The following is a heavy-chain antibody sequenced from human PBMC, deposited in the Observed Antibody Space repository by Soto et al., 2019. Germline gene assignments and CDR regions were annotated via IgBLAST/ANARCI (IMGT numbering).Heavy chain of an antibody. J-gene: IGHJ6*02. CDR1: GDSFTDYY. Sequence: ASVKVSCKASGDSFTDYYIHWVRQAPGQGLEWMGIINPAGGSTRIAQKFQGRVTMTRDTSTSTVHMELRSLRSQDTAVYHCARDFRYLSGASLYDYHYCGMGVWGQGTTGTVPS. CDR3: ARDFRYLSGASLYDYHYCGMGV. V-gene: IGHV1-46*01. D-gene: IGHD1-1*01. CDR2: INPAGGST.